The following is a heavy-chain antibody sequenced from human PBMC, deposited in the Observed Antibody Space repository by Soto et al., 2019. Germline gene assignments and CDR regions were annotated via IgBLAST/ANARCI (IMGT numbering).Heavy chain of an antibody. J-gene: IGHJ5*02. CDR1: GGSISSYY. V-gene: IGHV4-4*07. D-gene: IGHD3-22*01. Sequence: SETLSLTCTVSGGSISSYYWSWIRQPAGKGLEWIGRIYTSGSTNYNPSLKSRVTMSVDTSKNQFSLKLSSVTAADTAVYYCATRMENYYDSSGYYSNWFDPWGQGTLVTVSS. CDR3: ATRMENYYDSSGYYSNWFDP. CDR2: IYTSGST.